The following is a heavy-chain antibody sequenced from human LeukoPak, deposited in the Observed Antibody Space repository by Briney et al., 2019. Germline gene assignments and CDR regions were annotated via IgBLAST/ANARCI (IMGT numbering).Heavy chain of an antibody. CDR2: IYTSGST. Sequence: SETLSLTCTVSGGSISSYYWSRIRQPAGKGREWIGRIYTSGSTTYNPSLKSRVTMSVDTSKNQFSLKLSSVTAADTAVYYCARGGYNWNYVGPKIYDYWGQGTLVTVSS. CDR3: ARGGYNWNYVGPKIYDY. V-gene: IGHV4-4*07. J-gene: IGHJ4*02. CDR1: GGSISSYY. D-gene: IGHD1-7*01.